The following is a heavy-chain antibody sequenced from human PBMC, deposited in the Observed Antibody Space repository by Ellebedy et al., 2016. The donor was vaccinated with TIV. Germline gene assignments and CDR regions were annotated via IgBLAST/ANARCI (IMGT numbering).Heavy chain of an antibody. V-gene: IGHV3-30*18. CDR3: AKDEMATITTAYFDY. Sequence: GGSLRLSXAASGFTFSTYGMHWVRQAPGKGLEWVAVISYDGRNKYYADSVKGRFTISRDNSKNTLYLQMNSLRAEDTAVYYCAKDEMATITTAYFDYWGQGTLVTVSS. J-gene: IGHJ4*02. D-gene: IGHD5-24*01. CDR2: ISYDGRNK. CDR1: GFTFSTYG.